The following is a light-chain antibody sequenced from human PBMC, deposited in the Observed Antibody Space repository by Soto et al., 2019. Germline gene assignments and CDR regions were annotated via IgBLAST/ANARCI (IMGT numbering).Light chain of an antibody. CDR1: QSVSSSY. J-gene: IGKJ1*01. Sequence: EIVVTQSPGTLSLSPGERATPSCRASQSVSSSYLAWYQQKPGQAPRLLIYGASSRATGIPDRFSGSGSGTDFTLTISRLEPEDFAVYYCQQYGSSPPTFGQGTKVDIK. V-gene: IGKV3-20*01. CDR2: GAS. CDR3: QQYGSSPPT.